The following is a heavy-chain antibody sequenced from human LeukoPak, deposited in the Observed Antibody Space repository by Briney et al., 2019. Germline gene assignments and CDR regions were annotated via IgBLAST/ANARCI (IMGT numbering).Heavy chain of an antibody. J-gene: IGHJ4*02. D-gene: IGHD5-18*01. V-gene: IGHV4-34*01. Sequence: SETLSLTCAVYGGSFSGYHWSWIRQPPGKGLEWIGAINHRGSTNYNPSLKSRVTISVDTSTNQFSLKLSSVTAADTAVYYCASTSAMVYFDYWGQGTLVTVS. CDR2: INHRGST. CDR3: ASTSAMVYFDY. CDR1: GGSFSGYH.